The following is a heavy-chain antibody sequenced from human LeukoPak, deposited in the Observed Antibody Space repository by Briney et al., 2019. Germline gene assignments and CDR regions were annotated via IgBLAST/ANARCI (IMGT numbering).Heavy chain of an antibody. CDR3: AREVYCSSTSCSDY. D-gene: IGHD2-2*01. Sequence: GGSLRLSCAASGFTFSRYSMSWVRQAPGKGLEWVSSISGDSNYIYYADSVEGRFTISRDNAKNSLYLQMNSLRAEDTAVYYCAREVYCSSTSCSDYWGQGTLVTVSS. V-gene: IGHV3-21*01. J-gene: IGHJ4*02. CDR2: ISGDSNYI. CDR1: GFTFSRYS.